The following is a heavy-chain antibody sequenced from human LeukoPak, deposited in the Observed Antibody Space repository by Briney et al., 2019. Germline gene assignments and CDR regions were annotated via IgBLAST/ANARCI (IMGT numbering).Heavy chain of an antibody. CDR3: ARDYYDSSGYRPDYYYYYMDV. D-gene: IGHD3-22*01. Sequence: GALRLSCAASGFTFSSYSMNWVRQAPGEGLEWVSYISSSSSTIYYADSVKGRFTISRDNAKNSLYLQMNSLRAEDTAVYYCARDYYDSSGYRPDYYYYYMDVWGKGTTVTVSS. CDR1: GFTFSSYS. J-gene: IGHJ6*03. V-gene: IGHV3-48*01. CDR2: ISSSSSTI.